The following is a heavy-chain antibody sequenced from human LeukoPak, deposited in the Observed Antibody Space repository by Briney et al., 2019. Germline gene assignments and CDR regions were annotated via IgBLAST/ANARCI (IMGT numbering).Heavy chain of an antibody. D-gene: IGHD4-17*01. CDR1: GFTFSSYA. CDR2: ISGSGGST. J-gene: IGHJ6*02. CDR3: ARHILETTVTRNYYYGMDV. Sequence: GGSLRLSCAASGFTFSSYAMSWVRQAPGKGLEWVSAISGSGGSTYYADSVKGRFTISRDNSKNTLYLQMNSLRAEDTAMYYCARHILETTVTRNYYYGMDVWGQGTTVTVSS. V-gene: IGHV3-23*01.